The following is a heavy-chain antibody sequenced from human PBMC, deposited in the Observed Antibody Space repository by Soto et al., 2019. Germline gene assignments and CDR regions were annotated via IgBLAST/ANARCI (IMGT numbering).Heavy chain of an antibody. CDR3: ARAAASENWFDP. CDR1: GGTFSSYA. D-gene: IGHD6-13*01. Sequence: QVPLVQSGAEVKKPGSSVKVSFKASGGTFSSYAISWVRQAPGQGLEWMGGIIPIFGTAHYAQKFQGRVTITADESTSTAYRALRSLRAEDTAEYYCARAAASENWFDPWGQATLVTVSS. J-gene: IGHJ5*02. CDR2: IIPIFGTA. V-gene: IGHV1-69*12.